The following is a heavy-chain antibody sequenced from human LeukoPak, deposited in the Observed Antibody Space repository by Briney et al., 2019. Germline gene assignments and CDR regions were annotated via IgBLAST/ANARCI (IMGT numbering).Heavy chain of an antibody. CDR2: IKQDGSEK. J-gene: IGHJ4*02. CDR3: ARDGQYDYVWGSYRERTYLDY. Sequence: GGSPRLSCAASGFTFSSYWMSWVRQAPGKGLEWVANIKQDGSEKYYVDSVKGRFTISRDNAKNSLYLQMNSLRAEDTAVYYCARDGQYDYVWGSYRERTYLDYWGQGTLVTVSS. D-gene: IGHD3-16*02. V-gene: IGHV3-7*01. CDR1: GFTFSSYW.